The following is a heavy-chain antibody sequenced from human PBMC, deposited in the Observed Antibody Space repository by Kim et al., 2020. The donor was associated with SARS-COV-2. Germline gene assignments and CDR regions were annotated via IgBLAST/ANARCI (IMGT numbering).Heavy chain of an antibody. D-gene: IGHD5-18*01. CDR2: IIPIFGTA. Sequence: SVKVSCKASGGTFSSYAISWVRQAPGQGLEWMGGIIPIFGTANYAQKFQGRVTITADESTSTAYMELSSLRSEDTAVYYCARGRSGYSFEAVGDAFDIWGQGTMVTVSS. J-gene: IGHJ3*02. V-gene: IGHV1-69*13. CDR1: GGTFSSYA. CDR3: ARGRSGYSFEAVGDAFDI.